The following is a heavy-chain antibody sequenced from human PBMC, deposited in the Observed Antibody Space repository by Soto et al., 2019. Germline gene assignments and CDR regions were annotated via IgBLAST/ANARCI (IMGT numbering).Heavy chain of an antibody. Sequence: SETLSLTCAVYGWSFSGYYWSWIRQPPGKGLEWIGEINHSGSTNYNPSLKSRVTISVDTSKNQFSLKLSSVTAADTAVYYCARGQKDYDYIWGSYRYTRHNWFDPWGQGTLVTVSS. D-gene: IGHD3-16*02. CDR1: GWSFSGYY. CDR3: ARGQKDYDYIWGSYRYTRHNWFDP. V-gene: IGHV4-34*01. J-gene: IGHJ5*02. CDR2: INHSGST.